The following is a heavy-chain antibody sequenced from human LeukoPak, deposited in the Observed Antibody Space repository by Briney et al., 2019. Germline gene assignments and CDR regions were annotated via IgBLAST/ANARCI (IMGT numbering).Heavy chain of an antibody. CDR2: INHSEIT. D-gene: IGHD3-9*01. CDR3: ARAVTYHDVLTGYYRDYFDY. J-gene: IGHJ4*02. Sequence: SETLSLTCAVHGGSFSGYYWSWIRQPPGKGLEWIGEINHSEITNYNPSLKSRVTISVDTSKNQFSLKLSSVTAADTAVYYCARAVTYHDVLTGYYRDYFDYWGQGILVTVSS. CDR1: GGSFSGYY. V-gene: IGHV4-34*01.